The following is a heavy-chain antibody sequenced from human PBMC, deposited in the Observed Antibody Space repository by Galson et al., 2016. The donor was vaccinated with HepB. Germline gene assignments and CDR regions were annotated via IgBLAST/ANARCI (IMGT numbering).Heavy chain of an antibody. V-gene: IGHV1-8*01. Sequence: SVKVSCKASGYSFTSYDINWVRQATGRGLEWMGWMSPNSANTGYAQKFQGRVTMTRNTSISTAYMELSSLRSEDTAMYYCAIEYSSGWDLDHWGQGTLVTVSS. CDR2: MSPNSANT. J-gene: IGHJ4*02. D-gene: IGHD6-19*01. CDR1: GYSFTSYD. CDR3: AIEYSSGWDLDH.